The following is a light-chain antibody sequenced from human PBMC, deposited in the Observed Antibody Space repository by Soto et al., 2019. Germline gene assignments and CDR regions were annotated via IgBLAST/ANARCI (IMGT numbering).Light chain of an antibody. CDR2: GAS. CDR1: QSVSSSF. Sequence: EIVLTQSPGTLSLSPGERATLSCRASQSVSSSFLAWYQQKPGQAPRLLIYGASSRATGIPDRFSGSGSGTDFTLTISRLEPEDFALYYCQQYGSSPITFGQGTRLEVK. CDR3: QQYGSSPIT. V-gene: IGKV3-20*01. J-gene: IGKJ5*01.